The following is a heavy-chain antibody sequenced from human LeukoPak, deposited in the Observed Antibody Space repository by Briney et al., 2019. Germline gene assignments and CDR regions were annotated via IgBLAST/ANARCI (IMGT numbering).Heavy chain of an antibody. Sequence: HGESLKISCKGSGYSFTSYWISWVRQMPGKGLEWMERLDPSDSYPKYSPSFQGHVTISADKSISTAYLQWSSLRASDTAMYYCARQKSRGWDGEGDWFDPWGQGTLVTVSS. V-gene: IGHV5-10-1*01. CDR3: ARQKSRGWDGEGDWFDP. D-gene: IGHD6-19*01. CDR2: LDPSDSYP. CDR1: GYSFTSYW. J-gene: IGHJ5*02.